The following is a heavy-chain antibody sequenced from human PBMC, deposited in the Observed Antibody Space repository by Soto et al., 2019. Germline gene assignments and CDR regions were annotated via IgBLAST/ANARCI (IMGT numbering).Heavy chain of an antibody. Sequence: SETLSLTCTVSGGSVSSGSYYWSWIRQPPGKGLEWIGYIYYSGSTNYNPSLKSRVTISVDTSKNQFSLNLSSVTAADTAMYYCARAGVFTIYPGNNWFVPWGQGTLVTVSS. CDR3: ARAGVFTIYPGNNWFVP. D-gene: IGHD3-3*01. CDR2: IYYSGST. J-gene: IGHJ5*02. V-gene: IGHV4-61*01. CDR1: GGSVSSGSYY.